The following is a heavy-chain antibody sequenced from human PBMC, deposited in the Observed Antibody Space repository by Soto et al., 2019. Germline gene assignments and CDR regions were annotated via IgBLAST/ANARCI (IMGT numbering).Heavy chain of an antibody. CDR3: AKDRTAHYYGSGIIFEYSYYYGMDV. J-gene: IGHJ6*02. CDR1: GFTFSSYG. Sequence: LRLSCAASGFTFSSYGMHWVRQAPVKGQEWVAVISYDGSNKYYADSVKGRFTISRDNSKNTLYLQMNSLRAEDTAVYYCAKDRTAHYYGSGIIFEYSYYYGMDVWGQGITVTVSS. D-gene: IGHD3-10*01. V-gene: IGHV3-30*18. CDR2: ISYDGSNK.